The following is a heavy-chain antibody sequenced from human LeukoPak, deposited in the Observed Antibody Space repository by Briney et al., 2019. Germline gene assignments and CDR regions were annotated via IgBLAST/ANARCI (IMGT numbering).Heavy chain of an antibody. Sequence: GGSLRLSCAASGFTFSSYAMSWVRQAPGKGLEWVSAISGSGGSTYYEDSVKGRFTISRDNSKNTLYLQMNSLRAEDTAVYYCAKRGTVTDRTTTPDYWGQGTLVTVSS. V-gene: IGHV3-23*01. CDR1: GFTFSSYA. J-gene: IGHJ4*02. CDR2: ISGSGGST. CDR3: AKRGTVTDRTTTPDY. D-gene: IGHD4-17*01.